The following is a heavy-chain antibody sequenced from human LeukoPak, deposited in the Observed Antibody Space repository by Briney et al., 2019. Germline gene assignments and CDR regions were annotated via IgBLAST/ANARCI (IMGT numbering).Heavy chain of an antibody. CDR3: AKDRLYNWNFFDY. J-gene: IGHJ4*02. CDR2: ISGSGGST. Sequence: PGASLRLSCAASGFTFSSYTMSWVRQAPGKGLEWVSAISGSGGSTYYADSVKGRFTISRDNSKNTLYLQMNSPRAEDTAVYYCAKDRLYNWNFFDYWGQGTLVTVSS. CDR1: GFTFSSYT. V-gene: IGHV3-23*01. D-gene: IGHD1-20*01.